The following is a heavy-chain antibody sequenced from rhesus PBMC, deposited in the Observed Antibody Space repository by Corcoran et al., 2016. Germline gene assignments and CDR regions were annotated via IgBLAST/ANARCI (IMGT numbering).Heavy chain of an antibody. Sequence: QVQLVQSGAEGKKPGTSVKLSCKASGYTFTRYSTNWVRKAPGQVLEWMGWINPSNGNTGYAQKFQGSVPMTRPTSTSTAYMELNSLRSEDTAVYYCARGSLGMYNRFDVWGPGVLVTVSS. V-gene: IGHV1-200*01. J-gene: IGHJ5-1*01. D-gene: IGHD1-32*01. CDR2: INPSNGNT. CDR3: ARGSLGMYNRFDV. CDR1: GYTFTRYS.